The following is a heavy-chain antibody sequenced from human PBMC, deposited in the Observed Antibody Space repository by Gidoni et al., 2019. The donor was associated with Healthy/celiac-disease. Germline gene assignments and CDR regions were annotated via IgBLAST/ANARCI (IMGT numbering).Heavy chain of an antibody. D-gene: IGHD3-10*01. V-gene: IGHV4-39*07. J-gene: IGHJ6*02. CDR3: ARDGLLYGSGSYGVYYYYGMDV. CDR1: GGSISSSSYY. CDR2: IYYSGST. Sequence: QLQLQESGPGLVKPSETLSLTCTVSGGSISSSSYYWGWIRQPPGKGLEWIGSIYYSGSTYYNPSLKSRVTISVDTSKNQFSLKLSSVTAADTAVYYCARDGLLYGSGSYGVYYYYGMDVWGQGTTVTVSS.